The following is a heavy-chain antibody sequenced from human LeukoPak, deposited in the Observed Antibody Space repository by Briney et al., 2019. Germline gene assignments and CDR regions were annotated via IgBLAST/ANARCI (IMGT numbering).Heavy chain of an antibody. CDR2: ISGNGGST. CDR1: GYTFSSYA. J-gene: IGHJ6*02. CDR3: AKDGDVLLWFGELLATNYYYYGMDV. D-gene: IGHD3-10*01. V-gene: IGHV3-23*01. Sequence: GGSLRLSCAASGYTFSSYAMSWVRQAPGKGLEWVSAISGNGGSTYYADSVKGRFTISRDNSKNTLYLQMNSLRAEDTAVYYWAKDGDVLLWFGELLATNYYYYGMDVWGQGTTVTVSS.